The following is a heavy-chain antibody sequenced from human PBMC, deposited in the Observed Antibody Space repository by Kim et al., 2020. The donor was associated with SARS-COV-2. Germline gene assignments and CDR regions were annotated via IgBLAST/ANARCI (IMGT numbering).Heavy chain of an antibody. V-gene: IGHV3-30*04. CDR3: ARSTGGEGYSSGWYAKDY. D-gene: IGHD6-19*01. Sequence: GGSLRLSCAASGFTFSSYAMHWVRQAPGKGLEWVAVISYDGSNKYYADSVKGRFTISRDNSKNTLYLQMNSLRAEDTAVYYCARSTGGEGYSSGWYAKDYWGQGTLVTVSS. J-gene: IGHJ4*02. CDR1: GFTFSSYA. CDR2: ISYDGSNK.